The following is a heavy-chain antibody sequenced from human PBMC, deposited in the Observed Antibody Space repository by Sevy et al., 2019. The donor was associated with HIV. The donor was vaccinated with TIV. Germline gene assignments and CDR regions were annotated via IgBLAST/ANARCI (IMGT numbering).Heavy chain of an antibody. CDR1: GYTLIGFP. CDR3: ATTKDYYDSSGYPFDY. CDR2: FDPEDGET. J-gene: IGHJ4*02. V-gene: IGHV1-24*01. D-gene: IGHD3-22*01. Sequence: ASVKVSCKVTGYTLIGFPMHWVRQTPGKGLEWMGTFDPEDGETIYAQKFQGRVIMTEDTSADTAHMDLSSLTSEDTAVYYCATTKDYYDSSGYPFDYWGQGTLVTVSS.